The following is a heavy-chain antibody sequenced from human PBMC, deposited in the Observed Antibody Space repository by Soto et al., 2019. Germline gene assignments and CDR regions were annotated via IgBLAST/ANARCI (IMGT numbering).Heavy chain of an antibody. CDR1: GFTFSSYS. CDR3: ARVKGRTPSMDV. CDR2: ICSSSSYI. J-gene: IGHJ6*02. Sequence: EVQLVESGGGLVKPGGSLRLSCAASGFTFSSYSMNWVRQAPGKGLEWVSSICSSSSYIYYADSVKGRFTISRDNAKNSLYLQMNSLRAEDTAVYYCARVKGRTPSMDVWGQGTTVTVSS. D-gene: IGHD2-2*01. V-gene: IGHV3-21*01.